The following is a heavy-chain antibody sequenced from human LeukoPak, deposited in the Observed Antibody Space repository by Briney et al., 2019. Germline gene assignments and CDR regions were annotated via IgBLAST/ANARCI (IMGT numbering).Heavy chain of an antibody. Sequence: GGSLRLSCAASGFTFSSYGMHWVRQAPGKGLEWVAVISYDGSNKYYADSVKGRFTISRDNSKNTLYLQMNSLRAEDTAVYYCAKDRRSRGVIIPDGIDYWGQGTPVTVSS. J-gene: IGHJ4*02. CDR3: AKDRRSRGVIIPDGIDY. CDR2: ISYDGSNK. CDR1: GFTFSSYG. D-gene: IGHD3-10*01. V-gene: IGHV3-30*18.